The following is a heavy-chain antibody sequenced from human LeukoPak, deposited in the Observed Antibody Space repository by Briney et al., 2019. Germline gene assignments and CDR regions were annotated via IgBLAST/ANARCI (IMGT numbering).Heavy chain of an antibody. CDR2: ISSSGSTI. Sequence: GGSLRLSCAASGFTFSSYEMNWVRQAPGKGLEWVSYISSSGSTIYYADSVKGRFTISRDNAKNSLYLQMNSLRAEDTAVYYCARAAGYSSGWYDYWGQGTPVTVSS. CDR3: ARAAGYSSGWYDY. J-gene: IGHJ4*02. V-gene: IGHV3-48*03. D-gene: IGHD6-19*01. CDR1: GFTFSSYE.